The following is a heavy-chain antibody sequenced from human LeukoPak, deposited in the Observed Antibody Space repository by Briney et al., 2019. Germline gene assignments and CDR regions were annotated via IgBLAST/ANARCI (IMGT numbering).Heavy chain of an antibody. CDR1: GFTFSSYW. CDR3: AMVRGYYYHRLDV. CDR2: INSDGSST. Sequence: PGGSLRLSCAASGFTFSSYWMHWVRQAPGKGLVWVSRINSDGSSTSYADSVKGRFTISRDNAMNTLYLQMNSLRAEDTAVYYCAMVRGYYYHRLDVWGQGTTVTVSS. D-gene: IGHD3-10*01. V-gene: IGHV3-74*01. J-gene: IGHJ6*02.